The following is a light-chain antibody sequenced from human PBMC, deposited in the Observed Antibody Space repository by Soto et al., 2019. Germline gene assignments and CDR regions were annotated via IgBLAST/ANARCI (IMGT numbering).Light chain of an antibody. J-gene: IGKJ5*01. V-gene: IGKV1-9*01. CDR1: QGISSY. Sequence: DDQLTQSPSFLSASEGDRVTITCRASQGISSYLAWYQQKPGKAPKLLMYAASTLQRGVPSRFGGSGSGTEFTLAISSLQPEDFATYYCQQFNDYPITFGQGTRLEIK. CDR2: AAS. CDR3: QQFNDYPIT.